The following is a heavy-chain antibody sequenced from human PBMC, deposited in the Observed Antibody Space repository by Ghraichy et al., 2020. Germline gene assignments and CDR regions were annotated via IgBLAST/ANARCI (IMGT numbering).Heavy chain of an antibody. Sequence: LSLTCAVYGGSFSGYYWSWIRQPPGKGLEWIGEINHSGSTNYNPSLKSRVTISVDTSKNQFSLKLSSVTAAATAVYYCARGLGGPSSSRPGYFDYWGQGTLVTVSS. CDR2: INHSGST. CDR1: GGSFSGYY. J-gene: IGHJ4*02. D-gene: IGHD6-13*01. V-gene: IGHV4-34*01. CDR3: ARGLGGPSSSRPGYFDY.